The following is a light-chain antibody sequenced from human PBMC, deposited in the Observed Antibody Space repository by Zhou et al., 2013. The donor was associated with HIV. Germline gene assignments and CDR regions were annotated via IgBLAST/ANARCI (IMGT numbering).Light chain of an antibody. CDR1: QGINNY. Sequence: DIQLTQSPSFLSASVGDRVTITCRASQGINNYLTWYQQKPGKAPKLLIYAASTLQSGVPLRFSGSGSGTEFTLTISSLQPEDFATYYCQQLQSYPITFGQGTRLEIK. CDR2: AAS. V-gene: IGKV1-9*01. J-gene: IGKJ5*01. CDR3: QQLQSYPIT.